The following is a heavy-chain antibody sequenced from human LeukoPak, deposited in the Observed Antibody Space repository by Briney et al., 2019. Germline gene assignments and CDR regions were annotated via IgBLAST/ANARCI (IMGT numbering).Heavy chain of an antibody. CDR1: GVPVSSSSYY. D-gene: IGHD1-26*01. V-gene: IGHV4-39*01. CDR3: ATWDSGRYSQIDN. J-gene: IGHJ4*02. CDR2: IYYAGDT. Sequence: SGTLSLTCTVSGVPVSSSSYYWGWVRQSPDKGLECIGTIYYAGDTYYNPSLESRLTISVDTSKNQFSLKLRSVTAADTAVYYCATWDSGRYSQIDNWGQGTLVTVSS.